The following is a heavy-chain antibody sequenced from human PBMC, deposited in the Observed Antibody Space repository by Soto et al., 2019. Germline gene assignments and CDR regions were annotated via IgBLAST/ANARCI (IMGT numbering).Heavy chain of an antibody. J-gene: IGHJ4*02. CDR1: GFTFSSYG. D-gene: IGHD4-17*01. V-gene: IGHV3-30*18. Sequence: QVQLVESGGGVVQPGRSLRLSCAASGFTFSSYGMHWVRQAPGKGLEWVAVISYDGSNKYYADSVKGRFTISRDNSKNTLYLQMNSLRAEDTAVYYCAKSPPGAVTTWTFDYWGQGTLVTVSS. CDR3: AKSPPGAVTTWTFDY. CDR2: ISYDGSNK.